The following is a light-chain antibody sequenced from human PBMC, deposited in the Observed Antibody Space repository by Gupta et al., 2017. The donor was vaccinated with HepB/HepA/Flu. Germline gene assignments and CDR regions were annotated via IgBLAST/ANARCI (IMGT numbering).Light chain of an antibody. V-gene: IGKV1-39*01. Sequence: DIQMTQSPSSLSASVGDRVIITCRSSQSVTSYLNWYQQRSGRAPKLLIYAASSLQSGVPSRFSGAGYGTDFTLSIRSLQPEDFATYYCHQSYSTPLTFGGGTKVEI. J-gene: IGKJ4*01. CDR3: HQSYSTPLT. CDR1: QSVTSY. CDR2: AAS.